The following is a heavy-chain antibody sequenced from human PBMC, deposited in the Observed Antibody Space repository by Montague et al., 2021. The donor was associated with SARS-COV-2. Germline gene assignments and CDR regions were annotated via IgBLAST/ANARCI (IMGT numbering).Heavy chain of an antibody. J-gene: IGHJ5*02. D-gene: IGHD3-16*02. Sequence: SETLSLTCAVYGGSFSGYYWSWIHQPPGKGLEWIGEINHSGSTNYNPSLKSRVTISVDTSKNQFSLKLSSVTAADTAVYYCARGYDYVWGSYRYLHWFDPWGQGTLVTVSS. CDR3: ARGYDYVWGSYRYLHWFDP. CDR2: INHSGST. V-gene: IGHV4-34*01. CDR1: GGSFSGYY.